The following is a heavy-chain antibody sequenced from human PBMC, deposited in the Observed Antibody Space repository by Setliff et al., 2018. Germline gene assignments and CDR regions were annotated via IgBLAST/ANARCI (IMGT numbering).Heavy chain of an antibody. CDR2: ISGSSHII. CDR3: ASAGHSGSWFPFDAFHI. V-gene: IGHV3-48*01. Sequence: PGGSLRLSCAASGFTFSSYSMNWVRQAPGKGLEWVSYISGSSHIISYADSVKGRFAISRDNAKNSLYLQMNSLRAEDTAVYYCASAGHSGSWFPFDAFHIWGQGTMVTVSS. CDR1: GFTFSSYS. J-gene: IGHJ3*02. D-gene: IGHD6-13*01.